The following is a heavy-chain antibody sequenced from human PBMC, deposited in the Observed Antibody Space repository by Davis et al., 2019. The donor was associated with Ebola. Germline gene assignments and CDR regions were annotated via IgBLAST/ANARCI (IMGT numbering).Heavy chain of an antibody. D-gene: IGHD2-8*01. V-gene: IGHV3-30*02. CDR2: VWSHGSDD. CDR1: GFTFNIFD. J-gene: IGHJ4*02. CDR3: AKGRDCTNGICYSDY. Sequence: GESLKISCAASGFTFNIFDMHWVRQAPGRGLEWVAFVWSHGSDDHYADSVKGRFTISRDNSRDTLYLQMNSLRAEDTAVYYCAKGRDCTNGICYSDYWGQGTLVTVSS.